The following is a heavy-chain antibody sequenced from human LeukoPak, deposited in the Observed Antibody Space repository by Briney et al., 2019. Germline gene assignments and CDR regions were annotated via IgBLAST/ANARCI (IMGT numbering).Heavy chain of an antibody. D-gene: IGHD3-22*01. V-gene: IGHV1-3*01. CDR3: ARDTYYYDSSGYYALYYFDY. J-gene: IGHJ4*02. CDR1: GYIFITYA. Sequence: ASVKVSCKASGYIFITYALNWVRQAPGQRLEWMGWINAGNGNTKYSQKFQGRVTITRDTSASTAYMELSSLRSEDTAVYYCARDTYYYDSSGYYALYYFDYWGQGTLVTVSS. CDR2: INAGNGNT.